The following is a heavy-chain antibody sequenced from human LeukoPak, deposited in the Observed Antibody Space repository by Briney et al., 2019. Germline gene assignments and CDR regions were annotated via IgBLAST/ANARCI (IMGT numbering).Heavy chain of an antibody. D-gene: IGHD2-21*01. CDR3: ARSDPGPYPLHLIDS. CDR2: ISHDGNNQ. J-gene: IGHJ4*02. CDR1: GFTFSSDA. V-gene: IGHV3-30-3*01. Sequence: PGGSLRLSCAASGFTFSSDAMHWVRQAPGKGLEWVAVISHDGNNQYYVDSVKGRFSNSRDNSRSTLCLQLSNLTPEDTAVYYCARSDPGPYPLHLIDSWGQGTLVTVSS.